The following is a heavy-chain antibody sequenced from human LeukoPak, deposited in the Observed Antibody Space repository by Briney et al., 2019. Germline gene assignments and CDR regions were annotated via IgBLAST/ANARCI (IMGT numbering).Heavy chain of an antibody. D-gene: IGHD4-17*01. CDR3: ARLRSNYYYYGMDV. J-gene: IGHJ6*02. Sequence: GGSLRLSCAASGFPLSSYVVSGVRQAPGKGLEWVAVIWYDGSNKYYADSVKGRFTISRDNSKNTLYLQMNSLRAEDTAVYYCARLRSNYYYYGMDVWGQGTTVTVSS. CDR1: GFPLSSYV. CDR2: IWYDGSNK. V-gene: IGHV3-33*08.